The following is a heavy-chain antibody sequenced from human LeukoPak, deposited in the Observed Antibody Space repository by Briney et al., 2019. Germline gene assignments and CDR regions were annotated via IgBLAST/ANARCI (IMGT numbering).Heavy chain of an antibody. D-gene: IGHD3-22*01. CDR3: VRGRYYDSSGYYLDY. V-gene: IGHV4-34*01. J-gene: IGHJ4*02. Sequence: PSETLSLTCAVYGGSFSGYYWSWIRQPPGKGLEWIGEINHSGSTNYNPSLKSRVTISVDTSKNQFSLKLTSVTAADTAVYYCVRGRYYDSSGYYLDYWGQGTLVTVSS. CDR1: GGSFSGYY. CDR2: INHSGST.